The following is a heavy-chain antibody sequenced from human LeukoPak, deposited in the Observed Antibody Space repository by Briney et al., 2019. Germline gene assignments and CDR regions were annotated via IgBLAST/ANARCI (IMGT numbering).Heavy chain of an antibody. Sequence: GGSLRLSCAASGFTFSDYGIHWVRLAPGKGLEWVGVTSPDGSNKFYADSVKGRFTVSRDNSKNTLYLQMNSLRAEDTAVYYCARDNDPDYSSSPGWFDLWAREPWSPSP. D-gene: IGHD3-22*01. CDR3: ARDNDPDYSSSPGWFDL. CDR1: GFTFSDYG. CDR2: TSPDGSNK. V-gene: IGHV3-30*06. J-gene: IGHJ5*02.